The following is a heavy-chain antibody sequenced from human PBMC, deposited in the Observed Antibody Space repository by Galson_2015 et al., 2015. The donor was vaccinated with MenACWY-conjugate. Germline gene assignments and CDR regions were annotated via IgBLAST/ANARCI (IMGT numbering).Heavy chain of an antibody. Sequence: SLRLSCAASGFTFSSYAMDWVRQAPGKGLEWVAVISYDGSTKYYADSVKGRFTISRDNSKNTLYLQMNSLRVEDTAVYYCARDPSFTMRIAPAPFFFDYWGQGTLVTVSS. CDR2: ISYDGSTK. J-gene: IGHJ4*02. V-gene: IGHV3-30-3*01. CDR1: GFTFSSYA. D-gene: IGHD3-22*01. CDR3: ARDPSFTMRIAPAPFFFDY.